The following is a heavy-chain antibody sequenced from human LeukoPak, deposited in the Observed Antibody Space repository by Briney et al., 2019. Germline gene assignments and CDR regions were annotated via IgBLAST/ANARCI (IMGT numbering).Heavy chain of an antibody. V-gene: IGHV3-74*01. CDR2: INSDGSST. CDR1: GFTFSSYW. Sequence: PGGSLRLSCAASGFTFSSYWMHWVRQAPGKGLVWVSRINSDGSSTSYADSVKGRFTISRDNAKNTLYLQMNSLRAEDTAVYYCASAREYCGSAECYEYFQHWGQGTLVTVSS. J-gene: IGHJ1*01. CDR3: ASAREYCGSAECYEYFQH. D-gene: IGHD2-21*01.